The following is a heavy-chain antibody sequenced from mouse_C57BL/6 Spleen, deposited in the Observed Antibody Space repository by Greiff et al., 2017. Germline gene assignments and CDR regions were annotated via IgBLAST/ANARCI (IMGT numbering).Heavy chain of an antibody. J-gene: IGHJ2*01. CDR2: IHPNSGST. V-gene: IGHV1-64*01. D-gene: IGHD2-4*01. CDR1: GYTFTSYW. Sequence: QVQLQQPGAKLVKPGASVKLSCKASGYTFTSYWMHWVKQRPGQGLEWIGMIHPNSGSTNYNEKFKSKATLTVDKSSSTAYMQLSSLTSEDSAVYYCARYDYDADGYYFDYWGQGTTLTVSS. CDR3: ARYDYDADGYYFDY.